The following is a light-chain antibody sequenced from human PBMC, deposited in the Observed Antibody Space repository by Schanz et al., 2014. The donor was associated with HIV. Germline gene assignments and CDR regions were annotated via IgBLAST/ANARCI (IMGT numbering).Light chain of an antibody. CDR1: ALNLGHNF. J-gene: IGLJ2*01. CDR2: ADY. V-gene: IGLV1-51*01. CDR3: ATWDSTLSAVV. Sequence: QSVLTQPPSVSAAPGQRVTISCSGGALNLGHNFVSWYQQFPGTAPKLLIFADYQRPSEIPDRISGSKTGTSATLAITGLQTEDEADYYCATWDSTLSAVVFGGGTKLTVL.